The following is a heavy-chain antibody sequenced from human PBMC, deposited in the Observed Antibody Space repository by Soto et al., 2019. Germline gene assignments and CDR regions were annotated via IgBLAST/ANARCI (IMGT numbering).Heavy chain of an antibody. D-gene: IGHD3-10*01. CDR1: GFTFSSYA. J-gene: IGHJ4*02. Sequence: QVQLVESGGGVVQPGRSLRLSCAASGFTFSSYAMHWVRQAPGKGLEWVAVISYDGSNKYYADSVKGRFTISRDNSKNTLYLQMNSLRAEDTAVYYCARDPMGRYYGSGSYYFDYWGQGTLDTVSS. CDR3: ARDPMGRYYGSGSYYFDY. V-gene: IGHV3-30-3*01. CDR2: ISYDGSNK.